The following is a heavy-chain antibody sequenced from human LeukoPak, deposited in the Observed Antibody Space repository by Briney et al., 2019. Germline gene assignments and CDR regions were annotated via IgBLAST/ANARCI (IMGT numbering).Heavy chain of an antibody. D-gene: IGHD3-10*01. Sequence: PGGSLRLSCAASGFTFSSYSMNWVRQAPGKGLEWVSSISSSSSYIYYADSVKGRFTISRDNSKNTLYLQMNSLRAEDTAVYYCARAQSYYGSGEFDYWGQGTLVTVSS. CDR1: GFTFSSYS. V-gene: IGHV3-21*04. J-gene: IGHJ4*02. CDR2: ISSSSSYI. CDR3: ARAQSYYGSGEFDY.